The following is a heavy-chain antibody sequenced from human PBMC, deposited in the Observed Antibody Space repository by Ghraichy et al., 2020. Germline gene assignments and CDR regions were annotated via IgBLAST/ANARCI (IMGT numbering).Heavy chain of an antibody. CDR3: ARARDRYSSSWYGPDGMDV. J-gene: IGHJ6*02. V-gene: IGHV3-13*01. CDR2: IGTAGDT. CDR1: GFTFSSYD. Sequence: GESLNISCAASGFTFSSYDMHWVRQATGKGLEWVSAIGTAGDTYYPGSVKGRFTISRENAKNSWYLQMNSLRAGDKAVYYCARARDRYSSSWYGPDGMDVWGQGTTVTVSS. D-gene: IGHD6-13*01.